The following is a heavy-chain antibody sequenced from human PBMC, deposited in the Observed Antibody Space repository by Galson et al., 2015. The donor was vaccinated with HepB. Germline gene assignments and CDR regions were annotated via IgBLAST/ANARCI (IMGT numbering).Heavy chain of an antibody. J-gene: IGHJ4*02. D-gene: IGHD2-15*01. V-gene: IGHV1-2*04. CDR1: GYTFTDYY. CDR3: ARGYCTGGNCYNFDY. Sequence: SVKVSCKASGYTFTDYYLHWVRQAPGRGLEWMGWINANSGGTNYAQKYQGWVTMTRDTSISTAYMELSRLRSDDTAVYYCARGYCTGGNCYNFDYWGQGTLVTVPS. CDR2: INANSGGT.